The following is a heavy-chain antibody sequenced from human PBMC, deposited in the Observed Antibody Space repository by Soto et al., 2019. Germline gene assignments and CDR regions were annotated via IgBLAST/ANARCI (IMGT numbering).Heavy chain of an antibody. V-gene: IGHV3-9*01. CDR2: ISWNSGSI. CDR1: GFKFEDYA. D-gene: IGHD3-3*01. J-gene: IGHJ3*02. CDR3: AKSLSPSGYYFDDAFDI. Sequence: PGGSQRLSCGASGFKFEDYAGHWVRQAPGKGLEWVSGISWNSGSIGYADSVKGRFTISRDNAKNSLYLQMNSLRAEDTALYYCAKSLSPSGYYFDDAFDIWGQGTMVTVSS.